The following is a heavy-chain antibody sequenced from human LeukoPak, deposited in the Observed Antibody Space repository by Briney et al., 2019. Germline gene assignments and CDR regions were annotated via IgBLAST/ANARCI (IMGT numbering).Heavy chain of an antibody. CDR2: IYTSGST. Sequence: SETLSLTCTVSGGSISSYYWSWIRQPPGKGLEWIGYIYTSGSTNYNPSLKSRVTISVDTSKNQFSPKLSSVTAADTAVYYCARGRGWFDPWGQGTLVTVSS. D-gene: IGHD5-24*01. J-gene: IGHJ5*02. V-gene: IGHV4-4*09. CDR3: ARGRGWFDP. CDR1: GGSISSYY.